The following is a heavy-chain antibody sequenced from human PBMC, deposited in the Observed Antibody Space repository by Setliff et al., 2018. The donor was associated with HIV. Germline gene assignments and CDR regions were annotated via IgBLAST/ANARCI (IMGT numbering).Heavy chain of an antibody. CDR3: ARQEPFGGTPEGDY. Sequence: SETLSLTCGVYGGSFSGYYWTWIRQPPGKGLEWIGEINHRGTTNSNPSLKRRVTISVDTSKSQFSLRLSSVTAADTAVYYCARQEPFGGTPEGDYWGPGTLVTVSS. D-gene: IGHD2-15*01. J-gene: IGHJ4*01. CDR1: GGSFSGYY. CDR2: INHRGTT. V-gene: IGHV4-34*01.